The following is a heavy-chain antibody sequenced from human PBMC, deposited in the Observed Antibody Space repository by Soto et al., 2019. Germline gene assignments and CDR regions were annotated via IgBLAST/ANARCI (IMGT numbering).Heavy chain of an antibody. Sequence: ASVKVSCQPSGYTFTSYYMDWVRQAPGQGLEWMGIINPSGGSTSYAQKFQGRVTMTRDTSTSTVYMELSSLRSEDTAVYYCARGTGDYGAFDIWGQGTMVTVSS. CDR1: GYTFTSYY. V-gene: IGHV1-46*03. J-gene: IGHJ3*02. CDR3: ARGTGDYGAFDI. CDR2: INPSGGST. D-gene: IGHD4-17*01.